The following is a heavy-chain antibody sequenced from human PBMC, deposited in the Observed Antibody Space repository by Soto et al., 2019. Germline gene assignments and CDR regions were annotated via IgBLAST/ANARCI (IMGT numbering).Heavy chain of an antibody. CDR2: ISSSSSYI. CDR3: ARASDSSGYSPSWYFDL. J-gene: IGHJ2*01. V-gene: IGHV3-21*01. Sequence: EVQLVESGGGLVKPGGSLRLSCAASGFTFSSYSMNWVRQAPGKGLEWVSSISSSSSYIYYADSVKGRFPASRDNAKKPLYLPMNSLRAEDTAVYYCARASDSSGYSPSWYFDLWGRGTLVTVSS. CDR1: GFTFSSYS. D-gene: IGHD3-22*01.